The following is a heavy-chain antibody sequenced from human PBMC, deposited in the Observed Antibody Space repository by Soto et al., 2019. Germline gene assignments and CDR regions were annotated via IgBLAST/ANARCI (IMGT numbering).Heavy chain of an antibody. CDR1: GFTFGAYS. CDR3: SRNTEAIVKFHYYGMVV. V-gene: IGHV3-49*04. CDR2: IRSNAYGGTT. J-gene: IGHJ6*02. Sequence: GGTLRLSCTVSGFTFGAYSINWVRQAPGKGLEWVGLIRSNAYGGTTDYAASVRGRLAISRDDSKSIAYLQMDSLKTEDTAVYYCSRNTEAIVKFHYYGMVVWGQGTTVTVSS. D-gene: IGHD3-16*02.